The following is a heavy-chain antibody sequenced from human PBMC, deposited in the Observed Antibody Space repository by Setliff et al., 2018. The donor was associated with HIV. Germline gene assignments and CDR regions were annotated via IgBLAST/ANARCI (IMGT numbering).Heavy chain of an antibody. Sequence: SETLSLTCTVSGGSISSSSYYWGWIRQPPGKGLEWIGSIYYRGSTYCNPSLKSRVTISVDTSKNQFSLKLSSVIAADTAVYYCARIFGDQGYYYGMDVWGQGTTVTVSS. CDR1: GGSISSSSYY. J-gene: IGHJ6*02. CDR2: IYYRGST. D-gene: IGHD3-3*01. CDR3: ARIFGDQGYYYGMDV. V-gene: IGHV4-39*07.